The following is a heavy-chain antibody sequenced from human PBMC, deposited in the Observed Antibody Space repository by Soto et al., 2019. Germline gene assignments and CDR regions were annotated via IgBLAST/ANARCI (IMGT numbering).Heavy chain of an antibody. Sequence: QVQLVQSGAEVKKPGSSVKVSCKASGGTFSSYAISWVRQAPGQGLEWMGGIIPIFGTANYAQKFQGRVKLTADESTSTGYMALSRLRSEGTAVYSCARVRIGPTSYDFDSWGQGTLVTVSS. V-gene: IGHV1-69*12. CDR1: GGTFSSYA. CDR3: ARVRIGPTSYDFDS. D-gene: IGHD2-15*01. J-gene: IGHJ4*02. CDR2: IIPIFGTA.